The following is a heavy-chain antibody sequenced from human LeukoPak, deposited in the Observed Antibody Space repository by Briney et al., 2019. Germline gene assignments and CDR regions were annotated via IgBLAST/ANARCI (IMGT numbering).Heavy chain of an antibody. CDR1: GYSIRGINY. V-gene: IGHV4-38-2*01. CDR2: IHYSGST. Sequence: SETLTLTCAVSGYSIRGINYWGWIRQSPGKGLEWIGNIHYSGSTYYNPSLKSRVTMSVDTAKNQFSLSLSSVSAAGTAIYYCARRVREPIGSEGRWFHPWGQGSQVIVSS. CDR3: ARRVREPIGSEGRWFHP. J-gene: IGHJ5*02. D-gene: IGHD1-14*01.